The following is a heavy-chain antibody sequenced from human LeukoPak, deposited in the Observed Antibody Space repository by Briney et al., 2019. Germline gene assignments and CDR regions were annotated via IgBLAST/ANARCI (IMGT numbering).Heavy chain of an antibody. CDR3: ARPTRGVVDY. V-gene: IGHV4-34*01. Sequence: SETLSLTCAVYGGSFSGYYWSWIRQPPGKGLEWIGEINHSGSTNYNPSLKSRVTISVDTSKNQFSLKLSPVTAADTAVYYCARPTRGVVDYWGQGTLVTVSS. J-gene: IGHJ4*02. CDR2: INHSGST. D-gene: IGHD3-10*01. CDR1: GGSFSGYY.